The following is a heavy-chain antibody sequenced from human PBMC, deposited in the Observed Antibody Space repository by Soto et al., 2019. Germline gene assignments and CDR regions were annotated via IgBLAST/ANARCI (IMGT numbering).Heavy chain of an antibody. CDR3: ARVSFDHFVHWFDP. Sequence: PSQTLSLTCAISGDSVSSKTAAWNWIRQSPSRGLEWLGRTYFRSRWYNDYAMSVKSRITINPDTSKNQFSLLLNSVTPEDTAVYYCARVSFDHFVHWFDPWGQGTLFTVSS. V-gene: IGHV6-1*01. D-gene: IGHD3-9*01. J-gene: IGHJ5*02. CDR2: TYFRSRWYN. CDR1: GDSVSSKTAA.